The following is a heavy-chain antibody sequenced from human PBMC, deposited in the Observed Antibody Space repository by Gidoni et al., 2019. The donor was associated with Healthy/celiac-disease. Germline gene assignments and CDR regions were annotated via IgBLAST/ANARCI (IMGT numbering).Heavy chain of an antibody. V-gene: IGHV3-23*01. J-gene: IGHJ4*02. CDR3: AKGGPTGDQLDY. D-gene: IGHD7-27*01. Sequence: EVQLLESGGGLVQHGGSLRLSCVASGFTFSSYAMSWVRQAPGTGLEWVSASSGSGGSTYYADSVKGRFTISRDNSKNTLYLQMNSLRAEDTAVYYCAKGGPTGDQLDYWGQGTLVTVSS. CDR1: GFTFSSYA. CDR2: SSGSGGST.